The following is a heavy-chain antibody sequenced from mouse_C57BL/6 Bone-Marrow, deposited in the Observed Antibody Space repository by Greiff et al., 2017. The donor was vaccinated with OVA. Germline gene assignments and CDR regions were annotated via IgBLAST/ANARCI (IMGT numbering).Heavy chain of an antibody. V-gene: IGHV6-6*01. J-gene: IGHJ1*03. CDR3: TRRGYGSSYLWYFDV. D-gene: IGHD1-1*01. CDR2: IRNKANNHAT. Sequence: EVKVEESGGGLVQPGGSMKLSCAASGFTFSDAWMDWVRQSPETGLEWVAEIRNKANNHATYYAESVKGRFTILRDDSKSSVYLQMNSLRAEDTGIYYCTRRGYGSSYLWYFDVWGTGTTVTVSS. CDR1: GFTFSDAW.